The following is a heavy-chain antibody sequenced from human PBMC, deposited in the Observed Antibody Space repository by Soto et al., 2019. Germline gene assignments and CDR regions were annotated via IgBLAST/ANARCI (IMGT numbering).Heavy chain of an antibody. J-gene: IGHJ4*02. Sequence: GASVKVSCKASGYTFTSYGISWVRQAPGQGLEWMGWISAYNGNTNYAQKLQGRVTMTTDTSTSTAYMELRSLRSDDTAVYYCARGAPGWELLVSAFNYLGQGTLVTVSS. V-gene: IGHV1-18*01. CDR3: ARGAPGWELLVSAFNY. D-gene: IGHD1-26*01. CDR1: GYTFTSYG. CDR2: ISAYNGNT.